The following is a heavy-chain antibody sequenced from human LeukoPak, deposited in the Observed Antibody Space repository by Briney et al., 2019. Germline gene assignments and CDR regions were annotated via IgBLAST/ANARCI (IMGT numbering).Heavy chain of an antibody. CDR2: IRGSGRST. V-gene: IGHV3-23*01. J-gene: IGHJ4*02. CDR1: GITFSSYA. Sequence: PGGSLRLSCAASGITFSSYAMSWVRQAPGKGLEWVSGIRGSGRSTFYAESVKGRFTISRDNAKNTLYLQMNSLRAEDTAVYYCARDWFHAIDYWGQGTLVTVSS. CDR3: ARDWFHAIDY. D-gene: IGHD2/OR15-2a*01.